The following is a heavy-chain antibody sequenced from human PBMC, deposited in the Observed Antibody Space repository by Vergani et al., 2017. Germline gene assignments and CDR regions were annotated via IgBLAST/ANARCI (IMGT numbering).Heavy chain of an antibody. CDR3: ARIPAEFGVATCYYYYRDV. D-gene: IGHD3-3*01. CDR2: IHDSGST. CDR1: GGPISSCY. Sequence: QVQLQASGPGLVKPSETLYLPCTVSGGPISSCYWPGIRPPPGTGLEWIGYIHDSGSTNYNPSLKSRVTISVDTSKNQFSLKLSSVTAADTAVYYCARIPAEFGVATCYYYYRDVWGKG. J-gene: IGHJ6*03. V-gene: IGHV4-59*01.